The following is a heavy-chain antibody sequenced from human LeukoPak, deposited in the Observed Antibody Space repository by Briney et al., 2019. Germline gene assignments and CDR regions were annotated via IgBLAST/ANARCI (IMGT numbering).Heavy chain of an antibody. CDR1: GGSISSGSYY. CDR2: IHTSGST. D-gene: IGHD3-10*01. J-gene: IGHJ5*02. CDR3: ARVNYYGSGTLLWGLFDP. V-gene: IGHV4-61*02. Sequence: SETLSLTCTVSGGSISSGSYYWSWIRQPAGKGLEWIGRIHTSGSTNYNPSLKSRVTISVDTSKNQFSLKLSSVTAADTAVYYCARVNYYGSGTLLWGLFDPWGQGTLVTVSS.